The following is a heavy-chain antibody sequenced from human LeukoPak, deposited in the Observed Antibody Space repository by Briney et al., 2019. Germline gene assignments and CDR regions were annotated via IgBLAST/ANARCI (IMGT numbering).Heavy chain of an antibody. J-gene: IGHJ4*02. CDR2: IYYSGST. V-gene: IGHV4-39*07. CDR3: AHGGPPTSFDY. Sequence: SETLSLTCSVSGGSISSSSHYWDWIRQPPGEGLEWIGSIYYSGSTYYNPSLKSRVTISVDTSKNQFSLKLISVTAADTAVYYCAHGGPPTSFDYWGQGTLVTVSS. D-gene: IGHD4-23*01. CDR1: GGSISSSSHY.